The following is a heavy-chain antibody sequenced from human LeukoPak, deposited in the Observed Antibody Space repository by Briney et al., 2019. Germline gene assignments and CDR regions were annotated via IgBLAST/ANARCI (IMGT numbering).Heavy chain of an antibody. CDR1: GFTFSDYY. Sequence: PGGSLRLSCAASGFTFSDYYMSWIRRAPGKGLEWVSYISSSGSTIYYADSVKGRLTISRDNAKNSLYLQMNSLRAEDTAVYYCARDRRDGYNRFDYWGQGTLVTVSS. D-gene: IGHD5-24*01. J-gene: IGHJ4*02. V-gene: IGHV3-11*04. CDR3: ARDRRDGYNRFDY. CDR2: ISSSGSTI.